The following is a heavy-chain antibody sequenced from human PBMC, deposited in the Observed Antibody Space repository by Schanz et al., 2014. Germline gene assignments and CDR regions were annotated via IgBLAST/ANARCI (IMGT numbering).Heavy chain of an antibody. CDR3: ARGDVNWFDP. CDR2: INPNSGGT. V-gene: IGHV1-2*02. CDR1: GYTFTGYS. Sequence: QVQLVQSGGEVKTPGASVKVSCKASGYTFTGYSMHWVRQAPGQGLEWMGWINPNSGGTNYAQKFQGRVTMTRDTSVNTAYLDLSSLTSDDTAVYYCARGDVNWFDPWGQGTLVTVSS. J-gene: IGHJ5*02.